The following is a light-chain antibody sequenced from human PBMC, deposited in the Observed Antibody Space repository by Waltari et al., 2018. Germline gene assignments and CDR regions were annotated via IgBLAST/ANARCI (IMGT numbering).Light chain of an antibody. CDR2: KSS. CDR1: QCITSW. V-gene: IGKV1-5*03. J-gene: IGKJ3*01. CDR3: QQYKSLPFT. Sequence: DIQMTQSPPTRAASLAARVAITCRASQCITSWLAWFQLKPGKDPKLLIYKSSYLQAGVPSRFSGSGSGTQFTLTISSLQPDDYATYYCQQYKSLPFTFGPGTKVDVK.